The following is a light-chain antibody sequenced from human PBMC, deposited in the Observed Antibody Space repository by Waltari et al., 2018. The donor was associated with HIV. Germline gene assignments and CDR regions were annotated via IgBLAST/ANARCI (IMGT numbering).Light chain of an antibody. CDR3: ASFSSTSTYV. Sequence: QSALTQPASLSASPGQSITISCTGSSADVGGYSYVSWYQQFPGKAPKLLISEDTDRASEISLRFSGSKSANTASLTISGLRPEDEADYFCASFSSTSTYVFGTGTKVTVL. J-gene: IGLJ1*01. CDR1: SADVGGYSY. CDR2: EDT. V-gene: IGLV2-14*03.